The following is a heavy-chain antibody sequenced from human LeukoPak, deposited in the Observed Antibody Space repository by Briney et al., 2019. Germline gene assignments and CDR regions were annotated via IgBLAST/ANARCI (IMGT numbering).Heavy chain of an antibody. Sequence: GESLKISCKTSGYSFTKYWINWVRQMPGKGLEWMGRIDPSDSYTNYSPSFQGHVTISADKSISTAYLQWSSLKASDTAMYYCARIDCSSASCLYYYGMDVWGQGTTVTVSS. V-gene: IGHV5-10-1*01. CDR2: IDPSDSYT. CDR3: ARIDCSSASCLYYYGMDV. J-gene: IGHJ6*02. CDR1: GYSFTKYW. D-gene: IGHD2-2*01.